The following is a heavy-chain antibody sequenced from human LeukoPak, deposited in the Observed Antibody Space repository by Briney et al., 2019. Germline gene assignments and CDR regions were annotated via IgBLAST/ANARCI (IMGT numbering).Heavy chain of an antibody. V-gene: IGHV1-2*02. D-gene: IGHD3-10*01. CDR1: GYTFTGYY. CDR3: AGDSPSGVYWFDP. CDR2: INPNSGGT. J-gene: IGHJ5*02. Sequence: ASVKVSCKASGYTFTGYYMHWVRQAPGQGLEWMGWINPNSGGTNYAQKFQGRVTMTRDTSISTAYMELSRLRSDDTAVYYCAGDSPSGVYWFDPWGQGTLVTVSS.